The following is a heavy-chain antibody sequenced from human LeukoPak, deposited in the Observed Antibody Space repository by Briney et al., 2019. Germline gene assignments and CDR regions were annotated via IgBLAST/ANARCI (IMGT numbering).Heavy chain of an antibody. CDR2: IYYSGST. CDR1: GGSISSYY. CDR3: ARSRGAVDYYGMDV. V-gene: IGHV4-59*04. J-gene: IGHJ6*02. Sequence: SETLSLICTVSGGSISSYYWSWIRQPPGKGLEWIGSIYYSGSTYYNPSLKSRVTISVDTSKNQFSLKLTSVTAADTAVYYCARSRGAVDYYGMDVWGQGTTVTVSS. D-gene: IGHD6-19*01.